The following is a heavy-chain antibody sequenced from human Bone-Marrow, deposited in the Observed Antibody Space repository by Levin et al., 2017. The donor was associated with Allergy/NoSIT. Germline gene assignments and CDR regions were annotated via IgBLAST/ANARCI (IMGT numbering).Heavy chain of an antibody. J-gene: IGHJ4*02. CDR2: IDQSGDT. CDR3: AREGTPQSWDY. CDR1: NSSISSGFH. V-gene: IGHV4-38-2*02. Sequence: SETLSLTCAVSNSSISSGFHWGWIRQPPGKGLEWIGSIDQSGDTYYNPSLKSRVTISVDTSKNQFSLKLTSVTAADTAVYYCAREGTPQSWDYWGQGTLVTVSS. D-gene: IGHD1-14*01.